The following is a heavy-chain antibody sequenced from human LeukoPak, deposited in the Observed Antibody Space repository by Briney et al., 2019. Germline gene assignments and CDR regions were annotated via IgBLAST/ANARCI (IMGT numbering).Heavy chain of an antibody. CDR3: ASVGYCSGGSCYGHYYYYMDV. J-gene: IGHJ6*03. Sequence: ASVKVSCKASGGTFSSYAISWVRQAPGQGLEWMGGIIPIFGTANYAQKFQGRVTITTDESTSTAYMELSSLRSEDTAVYYCASVGYCSGGSCYGHYYYYMDVWGKGTTVTVSS. V-gene: IGHV1-69*05. CDR2: IIPIFGTA. D-gene: IGHD2-15*01. CDR1: GGTFSSYA.